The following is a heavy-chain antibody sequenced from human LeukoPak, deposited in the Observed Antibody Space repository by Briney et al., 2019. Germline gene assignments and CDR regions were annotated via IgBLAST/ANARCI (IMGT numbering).Heavy chain of an antibody. J-gene: IGHJ6*03. CDR2: IKKDGSEK. Sequence: HPGGSLRLSCAASGFTFSSFWMSWARQAPGKGLEWVANIKKDGSEKYYVDSVKGRFTMSRDNAKNSLYLQMNSLRVEDTAVYYCARDPRQVSDIVVVTDDMDVWGKGTTVTVSS. D-gene: IGHD2-2*01. V-gene: IGHV3-7*01. CDR3: ARDPRQVSDIVVVTDDMDV. CDR1: GFTFSSFW.